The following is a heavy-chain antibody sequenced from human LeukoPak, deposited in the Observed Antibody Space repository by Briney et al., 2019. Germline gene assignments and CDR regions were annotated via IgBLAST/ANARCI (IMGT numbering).Heavy chain of an antibody. CDR1: GYSITSGYN. J-gene: IGHJ4*02. D-gene: IGHD6-6*01. CDR3: VGYSSSSRRFPFDY. CDR2: IYHSGST. Sequence: SETLSLTCIVSGYSITSGYNWGWIRQPPGKGLEWIGSIYHSGSTYYNPSLKSRVTISVDTSKNQFSLKLSSVTAADTAVYYCVGYSSSSRRFPFDYWGQGTLVTVSS. V-gene: IGHV4-38-2*02.